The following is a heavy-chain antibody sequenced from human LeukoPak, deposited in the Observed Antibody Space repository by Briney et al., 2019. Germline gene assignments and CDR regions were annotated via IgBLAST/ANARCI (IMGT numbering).Heavy chain of an antibody. D-gene: IGHD2-15*01. Sequence: GGSLRLSCVASGFTFSSYAMSWVRQAPGKGLEWVSGINWNGGSTGYADSVKGRFTISRDNAKNSLYLQMNSLRAEDTALYYCASLGYCSGGSCYARRDYWGQGTLVTVSS. V-gene: IGHV3-20*04. CDR1: GFTFSSYA. J-gene: IGHJ4*02. CDR3: ASLGYCSGGSCYARRDY. CDR2: INWNGGST.